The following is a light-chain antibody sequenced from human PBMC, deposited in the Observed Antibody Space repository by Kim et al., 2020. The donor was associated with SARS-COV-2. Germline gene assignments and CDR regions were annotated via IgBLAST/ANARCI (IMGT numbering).Light chain of an antibody. V-gene: IGLV3-9*01. CDR1: NMERRT. J-gene: IGLJ2*01. Sequence: VSVALGQTARITCGGSNMERRTVNWYQQKPGQAPFLVIYRDRTRPSGIPERFSGSNSGNTATLTISSAQVADEADYYCQVWDSGVIFGGGTQLTVL. CDR3: QVWDSGVI. CDR2: RDR.